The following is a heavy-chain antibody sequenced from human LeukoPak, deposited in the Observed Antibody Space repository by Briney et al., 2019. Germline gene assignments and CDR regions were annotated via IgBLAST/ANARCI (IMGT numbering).Heavy chain of an antibody. CDR3: ARESLGFYYYMDV. CDR1: GFTVSSNY. CDR2: IYSGGST. V-gene: IGHV3-66*02. Sequence: GGSLRLSCAVSGFTVSSNYMSWVRQAPGKGLESVSVIYSGGSTYYADSVKGRFTIYRDNSKNTLYLQMNSLRAEDTAVYYCARESLGFYYYMDVWGKGTTVTVSS. J-gene: IGHJ6*03.